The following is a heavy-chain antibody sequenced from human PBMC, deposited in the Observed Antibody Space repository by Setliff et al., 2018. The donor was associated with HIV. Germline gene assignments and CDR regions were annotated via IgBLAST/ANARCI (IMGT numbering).Heavy chain of an antibody. CDR3: AGDVGRRWDYYFDI. CDR1: AGTVSSYG. CDR2: IIPNFGAA. J-gene: IGHJ2*01. D-gene: IGHD1-26*01. V-gene: IGHV1-69*06. Sequence: AASVKVSCKASAGTVSSYGISWVRQAPGQGLEWMGRIIPNFGAANYAQRFQGRVTITADKSTSTVYMELTSLRSEDTAMYYCAGDVGRRWDYYFDIWGRGTLVTVSS.